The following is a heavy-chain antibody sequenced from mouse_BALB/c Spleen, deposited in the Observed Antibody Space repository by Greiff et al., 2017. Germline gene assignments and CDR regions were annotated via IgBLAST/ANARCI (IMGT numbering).Heavy chain of an antibody. Sequence: VKLVESGPGLVQPSQSLSITCTVSGFSLTSYGVHWVRQSPGKGLEWLGVIWSGGSTDYNAAFISRLSISKDNSKSQVFFKMNSLQADDTAIYYCARNAYYRYAQDAMDYWGQGTSVTVSS. J-gene: IGHJ4*01. V-gene: IGHV2-4-1*01. CDR3: ARNAYYRYAQDAMDY. CDR2: IWSGGST. CDR1: GFSLTSYG. D-gene: IGHD2-14*01.